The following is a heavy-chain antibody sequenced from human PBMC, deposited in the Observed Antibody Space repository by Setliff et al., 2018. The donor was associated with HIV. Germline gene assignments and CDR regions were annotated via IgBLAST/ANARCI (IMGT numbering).Heavy chain of an antibody. D-gene: IGHD3-22*01. V-gene: IGHV5-51*01. CDR1: GYSFTSYW. CDR2: IYPGDSHT. Sequence: ESLQISCKGSGYSFTSYWIGWVRQMPGKGLEWMGVIYPGDSHTTYSPSFQGQVTISADKSISTAYLQWSSLKASDTAMYYCARGAYDSSGDFWGQGTLVTVSS. J-gene: IGHJ4*02. CDR3: ARGAYDSSGDF.